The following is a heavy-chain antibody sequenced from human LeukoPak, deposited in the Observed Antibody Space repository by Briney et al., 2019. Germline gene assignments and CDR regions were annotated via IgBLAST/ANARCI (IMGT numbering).Heavy chain of an antibody. Sequence: ASVKVSCKASGATFSDYSISWVRQAPGQGLEWMGRIIPILNVPNYARKFEGRVAITADKSTSTAYMELSSLKSEGTAVYYCARDQPRARYFDSWGQGTLVTVSS. CDR2: IIPILNVP. J-gene: IGHJ4*02. V-gene: IGHV1-69*04. D-gene: IGHD1-14*01. CDR1: GATFSDYS. CDR3: ARDQPRARYFDS.